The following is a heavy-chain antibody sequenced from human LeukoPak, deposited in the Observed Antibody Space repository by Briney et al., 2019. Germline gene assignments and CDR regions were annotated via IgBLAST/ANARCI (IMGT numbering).Heavy chain of an antibody. V-gene: IGHV3-23*01. J-gene: IGHJ4*02. CDR1: GFTFSSYA. Sequence: GGSLRLSCAASGFTFSSYAMSWVRQAPGKGLEWVSAISGSGGSTYYADSVKGRFTISRDNSNNRLYLQMNSLRTDDTAVYYCAKDKGSGTYPPYWGQGTLVTVSS. CDR2: ISGSGGST. D-gene: IGHD1-26*01. CDR3: AKDKGSGTYPPY.